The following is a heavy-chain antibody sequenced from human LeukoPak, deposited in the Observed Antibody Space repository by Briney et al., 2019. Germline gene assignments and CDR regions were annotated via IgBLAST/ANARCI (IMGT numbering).Heavy chain of an antibody. CDR2: ISSSSSNK. CDR1: GFTFSTYE. J-gene: IGHJ4*02. Sequence: PGGSLRLSCAASGFTFSTYEMIWVRQAPGKGLEWVSYISSSSSNKYYADSVEGRFTISRDNAENSLYLQMNSLRAEDTAVYYCATDCSSSSCLQTDYWGQGTLVTVSS. D-gene: IGHD2-2*01. V-gene: IGHV3-48*03. CDR3: ATDCSSSSCLQTDY.